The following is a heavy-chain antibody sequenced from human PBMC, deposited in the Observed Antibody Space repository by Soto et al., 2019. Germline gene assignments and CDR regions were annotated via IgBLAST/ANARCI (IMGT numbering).Heavy chain of an antibody. CDR3: ARGVTAGVDY. V-gene: IGHV1-8*01. J-gene: IGHJ4*02. CDR1: GYSFTSLD. D-gene: IGHD1-26*01. Sequence: QVQLVQSGAEVREPGASVKVSCKASGYSFTSLDINWVRQTTGQGLEWMGWMQPSSGRTGYAQKFQGRVTMTRDTSINTAYMELSSLTSDDTAFHYCARGVTAGVDYWGPGTLVTVAS. CDR2: MQPSSGRT.